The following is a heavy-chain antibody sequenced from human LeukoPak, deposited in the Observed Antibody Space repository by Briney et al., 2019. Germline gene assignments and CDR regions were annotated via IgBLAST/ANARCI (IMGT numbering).Heavy chain of an antibody. CDR2: ISWNSGSI. J-gene: IGHJ4*02. V-gene: IGHV3-9*01. CDR1: GFTFDDYA. CDR3: AKDCGYSYGYPCDY. D-gene: IGHD5-18*01. Sequence: GRSLRLSCAASGFTFDDYAMHWVRQAPGKGLEWVSGISWNSGSIGYADSVKGRFTISRDNAKNSLYLQMNSLGAEDTALYYCAKDCGYSYGYPCDYWGQGTLVTVSS.